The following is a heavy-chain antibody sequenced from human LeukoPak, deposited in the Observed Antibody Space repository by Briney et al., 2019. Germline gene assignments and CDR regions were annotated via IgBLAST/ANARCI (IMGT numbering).Heavy chain of an antibody. CDR2: IKEDGSVK. Sequence: GGPLTLFCAPSGFTQSKLLVICPGEPPERGREWVVNIKEDGSVKQYVDSMKGRFTISRDNAKNSLYLQMNRLRAEDTAVYYCARDRDDGGSEYWGQGTLVTVSS. CDR3: ARDRDDGGSEY. V-gene: IGHV3-7*01. D-gene: IGHD4-23*01. J-gene: IGHJ4*02. CDR1: GFTQSKLL.